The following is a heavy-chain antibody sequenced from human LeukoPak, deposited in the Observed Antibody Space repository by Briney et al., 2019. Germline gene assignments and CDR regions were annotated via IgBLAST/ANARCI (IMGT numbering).Heavy chain of an antibody. Sequence: GGSLRLSCAASGFTFSSYGMHWVRQAPGKGLEWVAVISYDGSNKYYADSVKGRFTISRGNSKNTLYLQMNSLRAEDTAVYYCAKDLLWFGESQKNYGMDVWGQGTTVTVSS. J-gene: IGHJ6*02. CDR3: AKDLLWFGESQKNYGMDV. CDR1: GFTFSSYG. CDR2: ISYDGSNK. V-gene: IGHV3-30*18. D-gene: IGHD3-10*01.